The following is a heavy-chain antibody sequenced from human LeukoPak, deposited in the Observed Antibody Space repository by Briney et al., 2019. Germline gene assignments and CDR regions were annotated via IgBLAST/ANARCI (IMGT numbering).Heavy chain of an antibody. V-gene: IGHV1-8*02. D-gene: IGHD3-22*01. CDR2: MNPNSGNT. CDR1: GYTFTSYD. Sequence: ASVKVSCKASGYTFTSYDINWVRQATGQGLEWMGWMNPNSGNTGYAQKFQGRVTMTRDTSISTAYMDLSRLRSDDTAVYYCARDERYDSSGYPFDYWGQGALVTVSS. CDR3: ARDERYDSSGYPFDY. J-gene: IGHJ4*02.